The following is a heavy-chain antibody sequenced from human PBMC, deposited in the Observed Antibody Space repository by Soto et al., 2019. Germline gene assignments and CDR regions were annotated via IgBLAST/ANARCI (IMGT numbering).Heavy chain of an antibody. D-gene: IGHD2-2*01. J-gene: IGHJ6*02. V-gene: IGHV1-69*13. CDR1: GGTFSSYA. CDR2: IIPIFGTA. CDR3: ARGQVVVVPAAIHYYYYYGMDV. Sequence: GASVKVSCKASGGTFSSYAISWVRQAPGQGLEWMGGIIPIFGTANYAQKFQGRVTITADESTSTAYMELSSLRSEDTAVYYCARGQVVVVPAAIHYYYYYGMDVWGQGTTVTVSS.